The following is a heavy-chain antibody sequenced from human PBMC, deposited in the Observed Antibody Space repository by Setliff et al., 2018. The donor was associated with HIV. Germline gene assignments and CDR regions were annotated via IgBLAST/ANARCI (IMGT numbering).Heavy chain of an antibody. D-gene: IGHD3-3*02. J-gene: IGHJ5*02. CDR3: ARDPLLGGVS. V-gene: IGHV3-7*03. CDR2: IKQDGSEK. Sequence: PGGSLRLSCAASGFTFDIYWMSWVRQAPGKGLEWVANIKQDGSEKYYVDSVRGRFTISRDNTKNSLFLQMNNLRPEDTAVYYCARDPLLGGVSWGQGTLVTVSS. CDR1: GFTFDIYW.